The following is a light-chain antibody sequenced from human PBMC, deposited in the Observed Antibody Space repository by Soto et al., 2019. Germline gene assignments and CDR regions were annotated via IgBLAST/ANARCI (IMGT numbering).Light chain of an antibody. CDR3: QQRSNWSRT. V-gene: IGKV3-11*01. J-gene: IGKJ1*01. CDR2: GAS. CDR1: QSVSIN. Sequence: ETVMTQSPATVSVSPGERATLSCRANQSVSINLAWYQQKPGQAPRLLIYGASTRATGIPDRFSGSGSGTDFTLTISSLEPEDFAVYYCQQRSNWSRTFGQGTKVDIK.